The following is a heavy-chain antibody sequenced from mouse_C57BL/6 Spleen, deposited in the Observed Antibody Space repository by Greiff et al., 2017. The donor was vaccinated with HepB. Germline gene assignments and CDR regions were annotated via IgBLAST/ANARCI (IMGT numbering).Heavy chain of an antibody. CDR2: FHPYNDDT. Sequence: QVQLQQSGAELVKPGASVKMSCKASGYTFTTYPIEWMKQNHGKSLEWIGNFHPYNDDTKYNEKFKGKATLTVEKSSSTVYLKLSRLTSDDSAVYYCAINRADSSGYEDYFDYWGQGTTLTVSS. CDR3: AINRADSSGYEDYFDY. CDR1: GYTFTTYP. J-gene: IGHJ2*01. D-gene: IGHD3-2*02. V-gene: IGHV1-47*01.